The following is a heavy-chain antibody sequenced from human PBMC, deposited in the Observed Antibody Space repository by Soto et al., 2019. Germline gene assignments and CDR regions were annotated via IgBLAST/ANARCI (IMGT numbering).Heavy chain of an antibody. V-gene: IGHV3-23*01. CDR2: ISGSGGST. J-gene: IGHJ4*02. CDR3: ATQLEPNDY. CDR1: GFTFSSYA. D-gene: IGHD1-1*01. Sequence: GGSLRLSCAASGFTFSSYAVSWVRQAPGKGLEWVSAISGSGGSTYYADSVKGRFTISRDNSRNTLYLQMNSLRAEDTAVYYCATQLEPNDYWGQGTLVTVSS.